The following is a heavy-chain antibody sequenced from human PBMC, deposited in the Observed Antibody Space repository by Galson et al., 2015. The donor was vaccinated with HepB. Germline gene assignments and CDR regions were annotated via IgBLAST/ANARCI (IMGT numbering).Heavy chain of an antibody. CDR3: ARGRRYSGSLDY. D-gene: IGHD1-26*01. V-gene: IGHV1-8*01. CDR2: MNPNSGNT. J-gene: IGHJ4*02. CDR1: GYTFTSYD. Sequence: SVKVSCKASGYTFTSYDINWVRQATGQGLEWMGWMNPNSGNTGYAQKFQGRVTMTRNTSISTAYMELSSLRSEDTAVYYCARGRRYSGSLDYWGQGTLVTVSS.